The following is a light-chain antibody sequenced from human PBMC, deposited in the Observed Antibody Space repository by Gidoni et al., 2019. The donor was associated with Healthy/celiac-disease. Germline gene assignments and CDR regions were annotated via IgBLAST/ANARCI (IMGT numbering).Light chain of an antibody. CDR3: QQYGSSPRIT. Sequence: VLTPSPGTLSLSPGERAPLSCRASQSVSSSYLAWYQQKPGQAPRLLIYGASSRATGSPDRFSGSGSGTDFTLTISRLEPEDFAVYYCQQYGSSPRITFXXXTRLEIK. V-gene: IGKV3-20*01. CDR2: GAS. CDR1: QSVSSSY. J-gene: IGKJ5*01.